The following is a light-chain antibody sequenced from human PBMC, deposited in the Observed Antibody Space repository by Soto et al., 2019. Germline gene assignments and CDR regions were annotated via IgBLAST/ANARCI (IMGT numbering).Light chain of an antibody. J-gene: IGLJ1*01. CDR2: EVS. CDR1: SSDVGSYNL. Sequence: SVLTQPASVSGSPGEWITISCNGTSSDVGSYNLVSWYQQHPGKAPKLMIYEVSKRPSGVSNRFSGSKSGNTASLTISGLQAEDEADYYCCSYAGSSTSYVFGTGTKVTVL. V-gene: IGLV2-23*02. CDR3: CSYAGSSTSYV.